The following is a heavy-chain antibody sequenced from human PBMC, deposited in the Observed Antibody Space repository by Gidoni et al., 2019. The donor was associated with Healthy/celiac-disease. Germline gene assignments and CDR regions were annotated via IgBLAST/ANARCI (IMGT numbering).Heavy chain of an antibody. CDR2: VNWNGGST. CDR3: AREGPQLWHPQAFDY. J-gene: IGHJ4*02. CDR1: GFTFDDYG. Sequence: EVQLVESGGGVVRPGAALRLSCAASGFTFDDYGMSWVRQGPGQGLEWVSGVNWNGGSTGYADSVKGRFTISRDNAKNSLYLQMNSLRAEDTALYYCAREGPQLWHPQAFDYWGQGTLVTVSS. D-gene: IGHD5-18*01. V-gene: IGHV3-20*04.